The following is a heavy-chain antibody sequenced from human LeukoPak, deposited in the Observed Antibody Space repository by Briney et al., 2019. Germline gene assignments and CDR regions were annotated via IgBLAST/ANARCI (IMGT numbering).Heavy chain of an antibody. J-gene: IGHJ4*02. CDR3: ARDTPAQQLVPQGGYFDY. D-gene: IGHD6-13*01. CDR2: IIPILGIA. V-gene: IGHV1-69*04. Sequence: ASVKVSCKASGGTFSSYAISWVRQASGQGLEWMGRIIPILGIANYAQKFQGRVTITADKSTSTAYMELSSLRSEDTAVYYCARDTPAQQLVPQGGYFDYWGQGTLVTVSS. CDR1: GGTFSSYA.